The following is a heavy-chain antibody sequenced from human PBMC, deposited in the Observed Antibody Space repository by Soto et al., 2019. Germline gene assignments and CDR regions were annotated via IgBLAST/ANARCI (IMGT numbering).Heavy chain of an antibody. CDR3: ARDRLRVFRFLEWSRSYGVGV. Sequence: SVKVSCKASGGTFSSYAISWVRQAPGQGLEWMGGIIPIFGTANYAQKFQGRVTITADESTSTAYMELSSLRSEDTAVYYCARDRLRVFRFLEWSRSYGVGVWGQGATVSVSS. V-gene: IGHV1-69*13. CDR2: IIPIFGTA. D-gene: IGHD3-3*01. CDR1: GGTFSSYA. J-gene: IGHJ6*02.